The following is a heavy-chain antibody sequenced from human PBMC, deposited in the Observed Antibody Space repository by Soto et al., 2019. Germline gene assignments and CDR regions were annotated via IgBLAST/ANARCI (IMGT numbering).Heavy chain of an antibody. CDR1: GFSVSTRGVG. CDR3: ARHQSGGRYFDY. V-gene: IGHV2-5*02. J-gene: IGHJ4*02. CDR2: IYWDGDD. Sequence: QITLKESGPTLVKPTQTLTMTCTVSGFSVSTRGVGVGWIRQPPGKALEWVALIYWDGDDRYSPSLKSRLTITKDTAKNLVLLTMTNMDPADPATYYCARHQSGGRYFDYWGQGSLVTVSS. D-gene: IGHD3-10*01.